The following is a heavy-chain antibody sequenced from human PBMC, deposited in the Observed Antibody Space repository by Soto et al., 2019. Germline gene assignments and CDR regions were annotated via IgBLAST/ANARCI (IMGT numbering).Heavy chain of an antibody. D-gene: IGHD3-10*01. J-gene: IGHJ6*02. CDR2: FNPIFETA. Sequence: QVQLVQSGAEVKKPGSSVKVSCKASGGTFSSYAISWVRQAPGQGLEWMGGFNPIFETANYAQKFQGRVTITADESTNTAYMELSSLRSEDTAVYYCTRDITLIRGVIPPGYYYGMDVWGQGTTVAVSS. CDR1: GGTFSSYA. CDR3: TRDITLIRGVIPPGYYYGMDV. V-gene: IGHV1-69*01.